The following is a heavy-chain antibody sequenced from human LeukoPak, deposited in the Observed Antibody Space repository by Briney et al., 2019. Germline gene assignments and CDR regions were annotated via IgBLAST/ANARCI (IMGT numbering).Heavy chain of an antibody. Sequence: GGSLRLSCAASGFTFDDYGMSWVRQAPGKGLEWASGINWNGGSTGYADSVKGRFTISRDNAKNSLYLQMNSLRAEDTALYYCARDERGAYCGGDCYTASDYWGQGTLVTVSS. D-gene: IGHD2-21*02. CDR3: ARDERGAYCGGDCYTASDY. CDR1: GFTFDDYG. CDR2: INWNGGST. V-gene: IGHV3-20*04. J-gene: IGHJ4*02.